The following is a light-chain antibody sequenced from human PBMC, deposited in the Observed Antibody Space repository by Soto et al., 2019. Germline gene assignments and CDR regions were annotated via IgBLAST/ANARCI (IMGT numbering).Light chain of an antibody. V-gene: IGLV2-14*01. CDR1: NSDVGGYNY. J-gene: IGLJ1*01. Sequence: SVLTQPASVSGSPGQSITISCTGTNSDVGGYNYVSWYQQHPVKAPKLMIYDVTNRPSGVSDRFSGSKSGNTASLTISGLQAEDEADYYCSSYTSSSTPYVFGTGTKVTVL. CDR3: SSYTSSSTPYV. CDR2: DVT.